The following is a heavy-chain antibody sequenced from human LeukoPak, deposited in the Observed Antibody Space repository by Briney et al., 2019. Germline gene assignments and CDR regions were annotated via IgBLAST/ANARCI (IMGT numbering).Heavy chain of an antibody. CDR1: GFTFSRFS. CDR2: ISGSSGNI. CDR3: ARDTAFSFDY. D-gene: IGHD2-21*02. J-gene: IGHJ4*02. V-gene: IGHV3-48*01. Sequence: TGGSLRLSCAAPGFTFSRFSMNWVRQAPGKGLEWVSYISGSSGNIHYADSVKGRFTISRDNAKNSLYLQMNSLRAEDTAVYYCARDTAFSFDYWGQGNLVTVSS.